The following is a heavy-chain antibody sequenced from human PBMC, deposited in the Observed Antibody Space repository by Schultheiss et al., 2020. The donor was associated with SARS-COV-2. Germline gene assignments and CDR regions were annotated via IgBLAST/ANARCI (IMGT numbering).Heavy chain of an antibody. J-gene: IGHJ6*02. CDR1: GGSISSYY. D-gene: IGHD5/OR15-5a*01. CDR3: ARDGISTILDV. Sequence: SETLSLTCTVSGGSISSYYWSWIRQPPGKGLEWIGYIYYSGSTNYNPSLKSRVTISVDTSKNQFSLKLSSVTAADTAVYYCARDGISTILDVWGQGTTVTVSS. CDR2: IYYSGST. V-gene: IGHV4-59*01.